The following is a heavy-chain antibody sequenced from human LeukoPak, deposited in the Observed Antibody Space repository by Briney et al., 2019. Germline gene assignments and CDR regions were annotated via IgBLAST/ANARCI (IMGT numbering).Heavy chain of an antibody. CDR2: INPSGGST. CDR1: GYTFTSYY. Sequence: ASVTVSCKASGYTFTSYYMHWVRQAPGQGLEWMGIINPSGGSTSYAQKFQGRVTMTRDTSTSTVYMELSSLRSEDTAVYYCARDSRDSSGYYYAEYFQHWGQGTLVTVSS. D-gene: IGHD3-22*01. J-gene: IGHJ1*01. V-gene: IGHV1-46*01. CDR3: ARDSRDSSGYYYAEYFQH.